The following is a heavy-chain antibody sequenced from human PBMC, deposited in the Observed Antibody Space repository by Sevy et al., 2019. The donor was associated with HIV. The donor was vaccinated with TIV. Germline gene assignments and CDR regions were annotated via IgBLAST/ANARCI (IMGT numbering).Heavy chain of an antibody. CDR2: IDYSGST. J-gene: IGHJ6*03. Sequence: SETLSLTCTVSGGSVSSSTYYWSWIRQPPGKGLGWIGYIDYSGSTNYNPSLKSPVTISVDTSKNQFSLKLSSVTAADTAVYFCARAGSGRLYYYYYMDVWDKGTTVTVSS. CDR1: GGSVSSSTYY. D-gene: IGHD2-8*02. V-gene: IGHV4-61*01. CDR3: ARAGSGRLYYYYYMDV.